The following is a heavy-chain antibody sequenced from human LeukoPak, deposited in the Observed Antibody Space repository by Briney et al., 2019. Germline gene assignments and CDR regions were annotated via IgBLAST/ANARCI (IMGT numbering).Heavy chain of an antibody. Sequence: ASVKVSCKASGYNFFSYGITWVRQAPGQGLEWMGWVSAYADNTNYVQTFQGRVTMTTDTSTSTAYMELRSLRSDDTAVYYCARDCIGCHGFDSWGQGTLVTVSS. J-gene: IGHJ4*02. CDR2: VSAYADNT. CDR3: ARDCIGCHGFDS. V-gene: IGHV1-18*01. CDR1: GYNFFSYG. D-gene: IGHD1-26*01.